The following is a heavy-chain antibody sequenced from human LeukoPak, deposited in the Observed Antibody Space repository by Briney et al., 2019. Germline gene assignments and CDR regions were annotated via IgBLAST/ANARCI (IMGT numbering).Heavy chain of an antibody. CDR1: GGSFSGYY. D-gene: IGHD1-26*01. CDR3: ARDLGVGATTQDWFDP. V-gene: IGHV4-34*01. Sequence: SETLSLTCAVYGGSFSGYYWSWIRQPPGKGLEWIGEINHSGSTNYNPSPKSRVTISVDTSKNQFSLKLSSVTAADTAVYYCARDLGVGATTQDWFDPWGQGTLVTVSS. J-gene: IGHJ5*02. CDR2: INHSGST.